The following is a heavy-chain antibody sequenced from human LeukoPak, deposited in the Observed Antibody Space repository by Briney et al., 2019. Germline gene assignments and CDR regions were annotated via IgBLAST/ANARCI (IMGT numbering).Heavy chain of an antibody. D-gene: IGHD6-13*01. J-gene: IGHJ4*02. V-gene: IGHV3-74*01. CDR3: ARVGLGRWDIAAAVFDY. Sequence: GGSLRLSCAASGSTFSSYWMHWVRQAPGKGLVWVSRINSDGSSTSYADSVKGRFTISRDNAKNTLYLQMNSLRAEDTAVYYCARVGLGRWDIAAAVFDYWGQGTLVTVSS. CDR1: GSTFSSYW. CDR2: INSDGSST.